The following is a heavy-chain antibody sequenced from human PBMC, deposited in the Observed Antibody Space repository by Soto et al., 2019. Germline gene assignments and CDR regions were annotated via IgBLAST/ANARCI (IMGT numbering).Heavy chain of an antibody. CDR1: GGTFSSYT. V-gene: IGHV1-69*02. CDR2: IIPILGIA. CDR3: ARGNDYYDSSCYEAVFDY. D-gene: IGHD3-22*01. J-gene: IGHJ4*02. Sequence: QVQLVQSGAEVKKPGSSVKVSCKASGGTFSSYTISWVRQAPGQGLEWMGRIIPILGIANYAQKFQGRVTITADQSTSTAYMELSSLRSEDTAVYYCARGNDYYDSSCYEAVFDYWGQGTLVTVSS.